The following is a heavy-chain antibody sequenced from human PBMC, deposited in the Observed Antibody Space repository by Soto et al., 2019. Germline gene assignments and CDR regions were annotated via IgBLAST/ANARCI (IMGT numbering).Heavy chain of an antibody. J-gene: IGHJ4*02. D-gene: IGHD3-10*01. CDR3: ATWPGDPSAELSDY. CDR1: GFTFSSYA. CDR2: ISGSGGST. Sequence: GGSLRLSCAASGFTFSSYAMSWVRQAPGKGLEWVSAISGSGGSTYYADSVKGRFTISRDNSKNTLYLQMNSLRVEDTAVYYCATWPGDPSAELSDYWGQGTLVTVSS. V-gene: IGHV3-23*01.